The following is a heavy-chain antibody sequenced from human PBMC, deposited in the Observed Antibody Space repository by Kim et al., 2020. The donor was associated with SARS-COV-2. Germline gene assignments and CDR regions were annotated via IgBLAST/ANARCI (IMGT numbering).Heavy chain of an antibody. D-gene: IGHD2-2*01. J-gene: IGHJ4*02. Sequence: KGRFAISRDNSKNTLYLQMNSLRAEDTAVYYCARGGMSAYCSSTSCYVISNWGQGTPVTVSS. CDR3: ARGGMSAYCSSTSCYVISN. V-gene: IGHV3-30*07.